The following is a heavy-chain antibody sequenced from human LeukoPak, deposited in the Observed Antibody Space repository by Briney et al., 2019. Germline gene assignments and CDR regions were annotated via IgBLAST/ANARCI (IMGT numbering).Heavy chain of an antibody. CDR2: ISYDGSNK. Sequence: GGSLRLSCAASGFTFSSYGMHWVRQAPGKGLEWVAVISYDGSNKYYADSVKGRFTISRDNSKNTLYLQMNSLRAEDTAVYYCATHCSSTGCYADYWGQGTLVTVSS. CDR1: GFTFSSYG. D-gene: IGHD2-2*01. J-gene: IGHJ4*02. CDR3: ATHCSSTGCYADY. V-gene: IGHV3-30*03.